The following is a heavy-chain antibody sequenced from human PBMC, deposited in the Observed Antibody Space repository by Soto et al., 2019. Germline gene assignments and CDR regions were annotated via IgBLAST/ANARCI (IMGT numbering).Heavy chain of an antibody. D-gene: IGHD4-17*01. J-gene: IGHJ5*02. Sequence: ASVKVSCKASGYTFTSYAMHWVRQAPGQRLEWMGWINAGNGNTKYSQKFQGRVTITRDTSASTAYMELSSLRSEDTAVYYCAMSSGDYGDWRFDPWGQGTLFTVSS. CDR1: GYTFTSYA. V-gene: IGHV1-3*01. CDR2: INAGNGNT. CDR3: AMSSGDYGDWRFDP.